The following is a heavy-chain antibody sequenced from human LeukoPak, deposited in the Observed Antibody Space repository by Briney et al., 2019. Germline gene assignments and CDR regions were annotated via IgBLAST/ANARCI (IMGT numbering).Heavy chain of an antibody. V-gene: IGHV1-69*04. CDR1: GGTFSSYA. D-gene: IGHD3-10*01. CDR2: IIPILGIA. Sequence: SVKVSCKASGGTFSSYAISWVRQAPGQGLEWMGRIIPILGIANYAQKFQGRVTITADKSTSTAYMEPSSLRSEDTAVYYCAREFPTAFGEDFDYWGQGTLVTVSS. CDR3: AREFPTAFGEDFDY. J-gene: IGHJ4*02.